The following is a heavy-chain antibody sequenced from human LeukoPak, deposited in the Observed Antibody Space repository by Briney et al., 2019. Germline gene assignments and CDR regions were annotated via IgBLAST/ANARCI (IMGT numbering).Heavy chain of an antibody. V-gene: IGHV3-23*01. CDR2: ISGSGGST. J-gene: IGHJ4*02. Sequence: GGSLRLSCAASGFTFSSYAMSWVRQAPGKGLEWVAAISGSGGSTYYADSVKGRFTISRDNSKNTLYLQMNSLRAEDTAVYYCAKDSPFEYSSTLFDYWGQGTLVTVSS. CDR1: GFTFSSYA. D-gene: IGHD6-6*01. CDR3: AKDSPFEYSSTLFDY.